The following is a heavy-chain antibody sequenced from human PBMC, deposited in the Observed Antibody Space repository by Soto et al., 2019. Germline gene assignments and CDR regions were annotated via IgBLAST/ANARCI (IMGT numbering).Heavy chain of an antibody. CDR2: INHSGST. J-gene: IGHJ6*02. D-gene: IGHD3-3*01. V-gene: IGHV4-34*01. Sequence: SETLSLTXAVYGGSFSGYYWSWIRQPPGKGLEWIGEINHSGSTNYNPSLKSRVTISVDTSKNQFSLKLSSVTAADTAVYYCAREPLITIFGVVYYGMDVWGQGTTVTVS. CDR3: AREPLITIFGVVYYGMDV. CDR1: GGSFSGYY.